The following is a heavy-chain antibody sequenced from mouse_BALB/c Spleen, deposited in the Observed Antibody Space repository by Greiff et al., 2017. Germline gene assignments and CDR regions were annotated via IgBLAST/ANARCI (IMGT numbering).Heavy chain of an antibody. CDR2: IYPYNGGT. V-gene: IGHV1S29*02. D-gene: IGHD4-1*01. CDR3: ARGGTFWFAY. J-gene: IGHJ3*01. CDR1: GYTFTDYN. Sequence: EVQLQQSGPELVKPGASVKISCKASGYTFTDYNMHWVKQSHGKSLEWIEYIYPYNGGTGYNQKFKSKATLTVDNSSSTAYMELRSLTSEDSAVYYCARGGTFWFAYWGQGTLVTVSA.